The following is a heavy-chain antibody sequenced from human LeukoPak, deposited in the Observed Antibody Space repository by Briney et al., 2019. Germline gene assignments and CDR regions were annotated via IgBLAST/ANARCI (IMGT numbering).Heavy chain of an antibody. Sequence: SETLSLTCAVSGGPISSGGYSWSWIRQPPGKGLEWIGYIYHSGSTYYNPSLKSRVTISVDRSKNQFSLKLSSVTAADTAVYYCARARRDGYNEFDYWGQGTLVTVSS. CDR2: IYHSGST. D-gene: IGHD5-24*01. J-gene: IGHJ4*02. CDR3: ARARRDGYNEFDY. V-gene: IGHV4-30-2*01. CDR1: GGPISSGGYS.